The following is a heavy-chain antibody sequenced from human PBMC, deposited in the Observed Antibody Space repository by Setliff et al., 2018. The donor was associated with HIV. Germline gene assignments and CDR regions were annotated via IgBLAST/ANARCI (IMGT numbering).Heavy chain of an antibody. D-gene: IGHD3-22*01. V-gene: IGHV1-8*01. Sequence: ASVKVSCKASGYTFTNYDINWVRQAPGQGLEWMGWMNPNNLNTGYAQKFQGRFTMTRNTSISTAYMELRSLRSEDTAVYYCARGLRYDTNDDYHDRYLNYWGQGTLVTVSS. CDR3: ARGLRYDTNDDYHDRYLNY. CDR1: GYTFTNYD. J-gene: IGHJ4*02. CDR2: MNPNNLNT.